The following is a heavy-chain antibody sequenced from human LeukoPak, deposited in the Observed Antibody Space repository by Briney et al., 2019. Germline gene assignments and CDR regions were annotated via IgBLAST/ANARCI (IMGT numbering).Heavy chain of an antibody. J-gene: IGHJ3*02. CDR2: INHSGST. D-gene: IGHD3-22*01. CDR3: ARAPEKGFDSSGYYYIRAFDI. V-gene: IGHV4-30-2*01. CDR1: GGSISSGGYS. Sequence: SETLSLTCAVSGGSISSGGYSWSWIRQPPGKGLEWIGEINHSGSTNYNPSLKSRVTISVDTSKNQFSLKLSSVTAADTAVYYCARAPEKGFDSSGYYYIRAFDIWGQGTMVTVSS.